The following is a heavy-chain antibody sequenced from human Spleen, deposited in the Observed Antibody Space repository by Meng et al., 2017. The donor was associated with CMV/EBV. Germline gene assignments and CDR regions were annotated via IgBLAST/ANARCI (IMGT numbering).Heavy chain of an antibody. D-gene: IGHD3-3*01. J-gene: IGHJ4*02. CDR2: ISASGAGT. CDR1: GFTFSNYA. CDR3: AKGSIAVLRFFEGFC. Sequence: GESLKFSCLASGFTFSNYAMSWVRQVPGKGLELVLSISASGAGTYYADSVKGGFTVSRDNSKNTLNLQMNTLRAEDTADYYCAKGSIAVLRFFEGFCWGQGTLVTVSS. V-gene: IGHV3-23*01.